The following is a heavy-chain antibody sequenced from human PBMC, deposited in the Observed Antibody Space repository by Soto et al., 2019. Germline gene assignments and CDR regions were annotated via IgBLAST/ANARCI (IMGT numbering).Heavy chain of an antibody. J-gene: IGHJ3*02. V-gene: IGHV3-30*18. CDR3: AKKSIAYYGDPHDAFDI. CDR1: GFTFSSYG. D-gene: IGHD4-17*01. Sequence: QVQLVESGGGVVQPGRSLRLSCAASGFTFSSYGMHWVRQAPGKGLEWVAVISYDGSNKYYADSVKGRFTISRDNSKNTLYLQMNSLRAEDTAVYYCAKKSIAYYGDPHDAFDIWGQGTMVTVSS. CDR2: ISYDGSNK.